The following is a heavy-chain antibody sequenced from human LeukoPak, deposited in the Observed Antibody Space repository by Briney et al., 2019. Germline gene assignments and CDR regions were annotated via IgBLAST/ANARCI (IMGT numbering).Heavy chain of an antibody. D-gene: IGHD3-22*01. J-gene: IGHJ6*02. V-gene: IGHV4-4*02. CDR3: ARSSYYDSTYGMDV. CDR2: IYHSGST. Sequence: PSGTLSLTCAVSGGSISSSNWWSWVRQPPGKGLEWIGEIYHSGSTNYNPSLKSRVTISVDNSKNHFSLKLSSVTAADTAVCYCARSSYYDSTYGMDVWGQGTTVTVSS. CDR1: GGSISSSNW.